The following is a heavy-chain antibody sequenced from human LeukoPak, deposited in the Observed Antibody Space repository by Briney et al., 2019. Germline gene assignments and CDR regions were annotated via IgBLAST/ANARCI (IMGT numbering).Heavy chain of an antibody. D-gene: IGHD6-13*01. CDR2: ISYDGSNK. CDR1: GFTFSSYG. V-gene: IGHV3-30*18. CDR3: AEEPGIAAAGRYYYYGMDV. Sequence: GGSLRLSCAASGFTFSSYGMHWVRQAPGKGLEWVAVISYDGSNKYYADSVKGRFTISRDNSKNTLYLQMNSLRAEDTAVYYCAEEPGIAAAGRYYYYGMDVWGQGTTVTVSS. J-gene: IGHJ6*02.